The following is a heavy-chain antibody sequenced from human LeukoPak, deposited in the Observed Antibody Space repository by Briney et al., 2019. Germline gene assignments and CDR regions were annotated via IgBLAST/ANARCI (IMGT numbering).Heavy chain of an antibody. CDR2: IRYDGSQK. D-gene: IGHD4-11*01. CDR3: ARSFNYVGWFDP. V-gene: IGHV3-30*02. J-gene: IGHJ5*02. CDR1: GFTFSTFG. Sequence: GGSLRLSCAASGFTFSTFGMHWVRQPPYKGLEWVAFIRYDGSQKYYGDSVKGRFTISRDNAKNSLYLQMNSLRAEDTAVYYCARSFNYVGWFDPWGQGTLVTVSS.